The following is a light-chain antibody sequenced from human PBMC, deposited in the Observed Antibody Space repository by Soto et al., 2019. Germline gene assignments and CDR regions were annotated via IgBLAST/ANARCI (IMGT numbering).Light chain of an antibody. Sequence: IAVTLSPGTLSLSPKARAALSCRASQSVSSCYLAWYQQKPGQAPRLLIYGASSRATGIPDRFSGSGSGTDFTLTISRLEPEDCAVYYCQQYNNWWTFGQGTRLEIK. J-gene: IGKJ5*01. V-gene: IGKV3-20*01. CDR2: GAS. CDR1: QSVSSCY. CDR3: QQYNNWWT.